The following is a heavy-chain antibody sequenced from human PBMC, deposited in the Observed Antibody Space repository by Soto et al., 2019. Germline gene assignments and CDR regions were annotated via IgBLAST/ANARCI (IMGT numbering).Heavy chain of an antibody. Sequence: QVQLQESGPGLVKPSETLILTCTVSGVSVISENYWCWVRQPPGMGPEWIGETHHSGRTIYNPSLTSRVTLSMDKSKTQFFLGLNFVTAADTAVYYFATGPGFKWHGWGPGTLVAVSS. CDR3: ATGPGFKWHG. CDR2: THHSGRT. V-gene: IGHV4-4*02. D-gene: IGHD7-27*01. J-gene: IGHJ4*02. CDR1: GVSVISENY.